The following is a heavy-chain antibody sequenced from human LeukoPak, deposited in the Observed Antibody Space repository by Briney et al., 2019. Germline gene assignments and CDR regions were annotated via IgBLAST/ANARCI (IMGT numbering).Heavy chain of an antibody. CDR2: ISYDGSNK. D-gene: IGHD6-6*01. V-gene: IGHV3-30*18. J-gene: IGHJ4*02. CDR3: AKDLRGSSSPGFDY. Sequence: GGSLRLPCAASGFTFSSYGMHWVRQAPGKGLEWVAVISYDGSNKYYADSVKGRFTISRDNSKNTLYLQMNSLRAEDTAVYYCAKDLRGSSSPGFDYWGQGTLVTVSS. CDR1: GFTFSSYG.